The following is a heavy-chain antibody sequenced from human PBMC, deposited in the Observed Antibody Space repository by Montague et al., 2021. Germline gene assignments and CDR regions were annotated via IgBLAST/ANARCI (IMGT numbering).Heavy chain of an antibody. Sequence: SETLSLTCAVYGGSFSGYYWCWIRLPPGAGQGRIGEINLSGSTNYNPTLTSRVPISVDTSKNQFSLKLSSVTAADTAVYDCAGRGGTVVRGGKGYMDVWGKGTTVTVSS. D-gene: IGHD3-10*01. CDR1: GGSFSGYY. V-gene: IGHV4-34*01. CDR3: AGRGGTVVRGGKGYMDV. CDR2: INLSGST. J-gene: IGHJ6*03.